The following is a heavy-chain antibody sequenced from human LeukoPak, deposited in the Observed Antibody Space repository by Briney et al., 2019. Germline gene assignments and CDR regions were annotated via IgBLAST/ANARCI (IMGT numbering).Heavy chain of an antibody. J-gene: IGHJ6*03. CDR2: IYYSWST. CDR3: ATTNCSSTSCYGWGYYYYYMDV. CDR1: GGSISSYY. Sequence: SETLSLTCTVSGGSISSYYWSWIRQPPGKGLEWIGYIYYSWSTNYNPSLKSRVTISVDTSKNQFSLKLSSVTAADTAVYYCATTNCSSTSCYGWGYYYYYMDVWGKGTTVTVSS. V-gene: IGHV4-59*01. D-gene: IGHD2-2*01.